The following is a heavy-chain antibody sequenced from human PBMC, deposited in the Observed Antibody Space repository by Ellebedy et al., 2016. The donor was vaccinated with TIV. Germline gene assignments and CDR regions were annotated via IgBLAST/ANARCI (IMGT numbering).Heavy chain of an antibody. CDR2: IYAGGDT. Sequence: PGGSLRLSCAVSGFTVGDNFMTWVRQAPGKGLEWVSVIYAGGDTHYADSVRGRFTISRDNSRNTLSLQMDSLRAEDTAVYFCASRGYSYAPSGWGQGTLVTVSS. CDR1: GFTVGDNF. J-gene: IGHJ4*02. D-gene: IGHD5-12*01. V-gene: IGHV3-53*01. CDR3: ASRGYSYAPSG.